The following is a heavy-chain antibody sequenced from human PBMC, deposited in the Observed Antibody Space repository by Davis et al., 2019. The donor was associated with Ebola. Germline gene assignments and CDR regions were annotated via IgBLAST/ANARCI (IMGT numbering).Heavy chain of an antibody. D-gene: IGHD3-10*01. V-gene: IGHV3-33*01. Sequence: SLKISCAASGFTFSSYGMHWVRQAPGKGLEWVAVIWYDGSNKYYADSVKGRFTISRDNSKNTLYLQMNSLRVDDTAVYYCATRGPWGQGTLVPVSS. CDR2: IWYDGSNK. CDR1: GFTFSSYG. J-gene: IGHJ5*02. CDR3: ATRGP.